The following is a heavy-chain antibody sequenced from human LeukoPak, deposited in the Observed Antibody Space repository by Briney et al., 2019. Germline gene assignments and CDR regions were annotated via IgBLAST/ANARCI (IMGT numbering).Heavy chain of an antibody. CDR1: GYTFISYY. CDR3: TSGSYGQNYLFDY. D-gene: IGHD1-26*01. V-gene: IGHV1-46*03. CDR2: INPSGGST. Sequence: GASVKVSCKASGYTFISYYIHWVRQAPGQGLEWMGLINPSGGSTSYAQKFQGRVTMTRDTSTSTVYMELSSLRSEDTAVYYCTSGSYGQNYLFDYWGQGALVTVSS. J-gene: IGHJ4*02.